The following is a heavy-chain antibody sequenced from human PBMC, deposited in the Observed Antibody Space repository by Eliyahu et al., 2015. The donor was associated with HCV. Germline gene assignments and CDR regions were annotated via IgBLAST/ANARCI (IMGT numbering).Heavy chain of an antibody. Sequence: QVQLVESGGGVVQPGRSLRLSCAASGFTFXSXGXXWVRQAPGQGLEWVAVISYDGSNKYYADSVKGRFTISRDNSKNTLYLQMNSLRAEDTAVYYCAKEIRYSSGWSYYYYYGMDVWGQGTTVTVSS. CDR2: ISYDGSNK. V-gene: IGHV3-30*18. J-gene: IGHJ6*02. CDR1: GFTFXSXG. D-gene: IGHD6-19*01. CDR3: AKEIRYSSGWSYYYYYGMDV.